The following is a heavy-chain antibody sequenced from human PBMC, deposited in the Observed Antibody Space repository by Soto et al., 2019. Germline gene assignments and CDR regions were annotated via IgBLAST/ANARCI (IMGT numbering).Heavy chain of an antibody. CDR2: TYYRSKWYN. J-gene: IGHJ5*01. CDR3: LCETGGMAVAAPFDF. Sequence: SQTLSLTCAISGDSVSSNSAAWNWTRQSPSRGLEWLGRTYYRSKWYNDYAVPVKSRITINPDTSKNQFSLHLNSVTPEDAAVYFCLCETGGMAVAAPFDFWGQGTMVTVSS. CDR1: GDSVSSNSAA. D-gene: IGHD6-19*01. V-gene: IGHV6-1*01.